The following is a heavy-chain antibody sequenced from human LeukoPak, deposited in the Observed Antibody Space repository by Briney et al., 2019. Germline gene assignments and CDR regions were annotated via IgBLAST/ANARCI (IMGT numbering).Heavy chain of an antibody. CDR3: AGGYCSSTSCLDY. CDR2: IKQDGSEK. J-gene: IGHJ4*02. D-gene: IGHD2-2*01. CDR1: GFTFRSHW. V-gene: IGHV3-7*01. Sequence: GGSLRLSCAASGFTFRSHWMSWVRQAPGKGLEWVVSIKQDGSEKYYVDSVKGRFTISRDNAKNSLYLQMNSQRAEDTAVYYCAGGYCSSTSCLDYWGQGTLVTVSS.